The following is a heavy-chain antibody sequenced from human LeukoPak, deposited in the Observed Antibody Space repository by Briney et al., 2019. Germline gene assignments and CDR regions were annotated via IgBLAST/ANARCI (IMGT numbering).Heavy chain of an antibody. J-gene: IGHJ5*02. V-gene: IGHV5-10-1*01. CDR3: VRQPPGVYDTTQNWFDP. CDR1: GYSFPSYW. D-gene: IGHD3-22*01. Sequence: GESPKISCKVSGYSFPSYWITWVRQVPGKGLEWMGRIAPSDSYTNCNPSFEGHVTMSVEKSITTVYLQWSSLKASDTAMYYCVRQPPGVYDTTQNWFDPWGQGTLVTVSS. CDR2: IAPSDSYT.